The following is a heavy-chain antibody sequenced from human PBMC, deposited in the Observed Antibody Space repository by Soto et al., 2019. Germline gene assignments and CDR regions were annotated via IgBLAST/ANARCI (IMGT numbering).Heavy chain of an antibody. V-gene: IGHV1-8*01. CDR1: GYTFPSYD. CDR2: MNPNSGNT. Sequence: QVQLVQSGAEVKKPGASVKVSCKASGYTFPSYDINWVRQATGQGLEWMGWMNPNSGNTGYAQKFQGRVTMTRNTSXSXAYMELSSLRSEDTAVYYCARGLGGGQLWREGNSDKWGQGTQVTVSS. D-gene: IGHD5-18*01. J-gene: IGHJ4*02. CDR3: ARGLGGGQLWREGNSDK.